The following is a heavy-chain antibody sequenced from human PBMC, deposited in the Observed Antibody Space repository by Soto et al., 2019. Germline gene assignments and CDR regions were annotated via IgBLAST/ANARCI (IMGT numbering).Heavy chain of an antibody. CDR3: ARDHGYSYRPYYYYYGMDV. D-gene: IGHD5-18*01. CDR2: IYYSGST. J-gene: IGHJ6*02. CDR1: GGSISSGGYY. V-gene: IGHV4-31*03. Sequence: NPSETLSLTCTVSGGSISSGGYYWSWIRQHPGKGLEWIGYIYYSGSTYYNPSLKSRVTISVDTSKNQFSLKLSSVTAADTAVYYCARDHGYSYRPYYYYYGMDVWGQGNTVTVSS.